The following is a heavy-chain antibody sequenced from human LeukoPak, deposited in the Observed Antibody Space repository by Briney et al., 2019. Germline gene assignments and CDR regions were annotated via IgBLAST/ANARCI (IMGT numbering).Heavy chain of an antibody. CDR1: GGTFSSYA. Sequence: SVKVSCKASGGTFSSYAISWVRQAPGQGLEWMGRIIPILGIANYAQKFQGRVTITADKSTSTAYMELSSLRSEDTAVYYCASPWGGSGYSYGYDYWGQGTLVTVSS. V-gene: IGHV1-69*04. J-gene: IGHJ4*02. D-gene: IGHD5-18*01. CDR2: IIPILGIA. CDR3: ASPWGGSGYSYGYDY.